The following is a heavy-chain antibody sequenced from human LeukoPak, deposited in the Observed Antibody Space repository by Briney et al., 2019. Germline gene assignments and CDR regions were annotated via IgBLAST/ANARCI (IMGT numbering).Heavy chain of an antibody. D-gene: IGHD4-17*01. V-gene: IGHV3-48*01. CDR3: ARLPLHDYGDYDDY. CDR1: GFTFNTYT. Sequence: GGSLRLSCAASGFTFNTYTMNWVRQAPGKGLEWVSYISGSSGIIDYADSVRGRFTISRDNAKNSLYLQMNSLRAEDTAVYYCARLPLHDYGDYDDYWGQGTLVTVSS. J-gene: IGHJ4*02. CDR2: ISGSSGII.